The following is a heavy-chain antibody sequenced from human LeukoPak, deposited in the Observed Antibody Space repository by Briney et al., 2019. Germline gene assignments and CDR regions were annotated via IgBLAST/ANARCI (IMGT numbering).Heavy chain of an antibody. D-gene: IGHD2-2*01. Sequence: GGSLRLSCAASGFTFSSFGMHWVRQAPGKGLEWVAVIWYDGSNKYYADSVKGRFTISRDNPKNTLYLQMNRLRAVDTAVYYCARDPDIYCRRTSCQTPFDNWGQGTLVTVSS. V-gene: IGHV3-33*01. CDR3: ARDPDIYCRRTSCQTPFDN. CDR1: GFTFSSFG. J-gene: IGHJ4*02. CDR2: IWYDGSNK.